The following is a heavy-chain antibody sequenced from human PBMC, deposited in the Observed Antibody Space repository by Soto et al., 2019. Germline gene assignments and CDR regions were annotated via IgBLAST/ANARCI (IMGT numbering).Heavy chain of an antibody. CDR3: TTDPLTWSYDYYYYYYYMDV. Sequence: ASVKVSCKASGYTFTSYDINWVRQATGQGLEWMGWMNPNSGNTGYAQKFQGRVTMTRNTSISTAYMELSSLRSEDTAVYYCTTDPLTWSYDYYYYYYYMDVWGKGTTVTVSS. D-gene: IGHD3-10*01. CDR1: GYTFTSYD. CDR2: MNPNSGNT. J-gene: IGHJ6*03. V-gene: IGHV1-8*01.